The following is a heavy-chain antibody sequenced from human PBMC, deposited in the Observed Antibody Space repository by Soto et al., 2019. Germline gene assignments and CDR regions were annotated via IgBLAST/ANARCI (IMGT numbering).Heavy chain of an antibody. V-gene: IGHV4-34*01. J-gene: IGHJ6*02. CDR3: ARVTGRYYYGMDV. CDR1: GGSFSGYY. CDR2: INHSGST. Sequence: SETLSLTCAVYGGSFSGYYWSWIHQPPGKGLEWIGEINHSGSTNYNPSLKSRVTISVDTSKNQFSLKLSSVTAADTAVYYCARVTGRYYYGMDVWGQGTTXTVSS.